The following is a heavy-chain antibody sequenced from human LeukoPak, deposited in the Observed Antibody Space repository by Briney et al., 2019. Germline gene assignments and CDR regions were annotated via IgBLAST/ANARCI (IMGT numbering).Heavy chain of an antibody. V-gene: IGHV4-59*01. CDR2: FHNSGTS. J-gene: IGHJ4*02. D-gene: IGHD3-16*01. CDR1: DDSISDYY. Sequence: SETLSLTCTVSDDSISDYYRGWVRQPPGKGLEWIGYFHNSGTSTYNPSLKSRVTISADTSKNQFSLKLNSLTTADTAVYYCTRGAGWLIDYWGQGILVTVSS. CDR3: TRGAGWLIDY.